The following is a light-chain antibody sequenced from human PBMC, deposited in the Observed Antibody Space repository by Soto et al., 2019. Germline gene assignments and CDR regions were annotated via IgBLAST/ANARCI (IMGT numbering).Light chain of an antibody. CDR2: LGS. J-gene: IGKJ4*01. Sequence: DIVMTQSPLSLPVTPGEPASISCRSSQSLRSNGDNYVDCYLQKPGQSPQLLIYLGSNRASGVPDRFSGSGSGTDYTLTISRVEAEDGGVYYCMQALQAPLTFGGGTKVEIK. CDR1: QSLRSNGDNY. V-gene: IGKV2-28*01. CDR3: MQALQAPLT.